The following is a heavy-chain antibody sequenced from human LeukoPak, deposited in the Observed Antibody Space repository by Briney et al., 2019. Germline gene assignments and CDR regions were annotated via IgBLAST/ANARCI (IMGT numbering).Heavy chain of an antibody. CDR3: ARGRLGIHYFDY. CDR2: INHSGST. D-gene: IGHD5-18*01. Sequence: SETLSLTCAVYGGSFSGYYWSWIRQPPGKGLEWIGEINHSGSTNYNPSLKSRVTISVDTFKNQFSLKLSSVTAADTAVYYCARGRLGIHYFDYWGQGTLVTVSS. CDR1: GGSFSGYY. J-gene: IGHJ4*02. V-gene: IGHV4-34*01.